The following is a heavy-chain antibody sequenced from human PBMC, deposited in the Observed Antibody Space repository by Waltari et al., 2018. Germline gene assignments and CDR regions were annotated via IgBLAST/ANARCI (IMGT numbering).Heavy chain of an antibody. D-gene: IGHD3-10*01. V-gene: IGHV4-39*01. Sequence: QLQLQESGPGLVKPSETLSLTCTVAGGSISSRSYFWGWIRQPPGKGLEWNGSIYYSGETYYNPSLKSRVTISVDTSKNQFSLKMSSVTAADTAVYYCARPARVRGAANWFDPWGQGTLVTVSS. CDR1: GGSISSRSYF. J-gene: IGHJ5*02. CDR2: IYYSGET. CDR3: ARPARVRGAANWFDP.